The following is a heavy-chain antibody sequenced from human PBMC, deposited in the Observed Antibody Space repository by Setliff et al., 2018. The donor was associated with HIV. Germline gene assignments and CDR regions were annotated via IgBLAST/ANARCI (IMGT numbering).Heavy chain of an antibody. Sequence: AGGSLRLSCAASGFTFSNYWMSWVRQAPGKGLEWVANIKQDGSEKYYVDSVKGRFTISRDNAKNSLYLQMNSLRAEDTAVYYCASADSSGYYFYWGQGTLVTVSS. V-gene: IGHV3-7*01. CDR1: GFTFSNYW. CDR2: IKQDGSEK. D-gene: IGHD3-22*01. CDR3: ASADSSGYYFY. J-gene: IGHJ4*02.